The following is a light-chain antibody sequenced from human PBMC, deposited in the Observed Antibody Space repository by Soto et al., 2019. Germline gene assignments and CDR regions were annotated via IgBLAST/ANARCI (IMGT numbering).Light chain of an antibody. Sequence: QSALTQPPSASGSPGQSVTISCTGTSSDVGAYTYVSWYQQHPGKAPRLMIFEVSKRPTGVPDRCAGSKSGNTASLTVSGVQAVDVADYYCSSYAGSNNFVVFGGGTKVTVL. CDR1: SSDVGAYTY. CDR3: SSYAGSNNFVV. CDR2: EVS. V-gene: IGLV2-8*01. J-gene: IGLJ2*01.